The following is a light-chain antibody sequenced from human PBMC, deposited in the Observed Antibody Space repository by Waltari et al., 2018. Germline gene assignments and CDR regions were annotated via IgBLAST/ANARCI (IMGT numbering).Light chain of an antibody. CDR2: DVS. V-gene: IGLV2-14*03. J-gene: IGLJ3*02. Sequence: QSALTQPASVSGSPGQSITISCTGTSSYLDAYNLVSWYQHHPGKAPKLMLFDVSNRVAGVSDSFSGSKSGNAASLTISGLQAEDEADYYCSSRTSSSTQWVFGGGTKLTVL. CDR3: SSRTSSSTQWV. CDR1: SSYLDAYNL.